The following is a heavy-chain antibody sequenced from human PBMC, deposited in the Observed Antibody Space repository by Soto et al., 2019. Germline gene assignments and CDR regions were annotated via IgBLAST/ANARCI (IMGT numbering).Heavy chain of an antibody. V-gene: IGHV3-13*01. CDR2: IGTAGDT. CDR3: ARSRRSRRITIFGVVIHDAFDI. CDR1: GFTFSSYD. J-gene: IGHJ3*02. D-gene: IGHD3-3*01. Sequence: GGSLRLSCAASGFTFSSYDMHWVRQATGKGLEWVSAIGTAGDTYYPGSVKGRFTISRENAKNSLYLQMNSLRAGDTAVYYCARSRRSRRITIFGVVIHDAFDIWGQGTMVTVSS.